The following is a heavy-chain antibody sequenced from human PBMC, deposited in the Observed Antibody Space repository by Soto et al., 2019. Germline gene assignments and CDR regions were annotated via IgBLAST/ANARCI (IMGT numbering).Heavy chain of an antibody. D-gene: IGHD3-22*01. CDR2: IYSSENT. Sequence: PSETLSLTCTVSGGSVSSNSYSWGWIRQSPGKGLEWIGTIYSSENTYYNTSLLSRVTISVDTSKNEFSMRLSSVTAADTAVYFCASFPVIPGRDSPLIFDYWGQGTLVTVSS. J-gene: IGHJ4*01. CDR1: GGSVSSNSYS. CDR3: ASFPVIPGRDSPLIFDY. V-gene: IGHV4-39*01.